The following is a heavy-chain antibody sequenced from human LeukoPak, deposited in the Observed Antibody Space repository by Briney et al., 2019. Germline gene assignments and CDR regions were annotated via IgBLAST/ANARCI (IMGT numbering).Heavy chain of an antibody. CDR1: GYSFTSYW. J-gene: IGHJ3*02. Sequence: GESLKISCKGAGYSFTSYWIGWVRQMPGKGLEWMGVIYPGDSHTRYSPSFQGQVTISADRSISTAYLQWSSLKASDTAIYHCARGTGQYNYGHRGAFDTWGQGTMVTVSS. CDR2: IYPGDSHT. D-gene: IGHD5-18*01. V-gene: IGHV5-51*01. CDR3: ARGTGQYNYGHRGAFDT.